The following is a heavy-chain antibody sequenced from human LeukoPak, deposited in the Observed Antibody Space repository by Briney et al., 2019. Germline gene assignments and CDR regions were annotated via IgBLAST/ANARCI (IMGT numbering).Heavy chain of an antibody. D-gene: IGHD3-16*01. Sequence: SDTLSLTCTVSGGSMSSCYGSWVRQPPGRGLNGIGYIYYSGSTNYNPSLKSRVTISVDTSKNQFSLKLSSVTAADTAVYYCARDGGAAFDAFDIWGQGTMVTVSS. V-gene: IGHV4-59*13. CDR2: IYYSGST. CDR1: GGSMSSCY. J-gene: IGHJ3*02. CDR3: ARDGGAAFDAFDI.